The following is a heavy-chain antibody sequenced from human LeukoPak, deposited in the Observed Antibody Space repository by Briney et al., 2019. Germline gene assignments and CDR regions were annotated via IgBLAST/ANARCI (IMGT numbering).Heavy chain of an antibody. D-gene: IGHD3-16*01. V-gene: IGHV3-9*01. J-gene: IGHJ5*02. CDR3: AKGEQYFWEENWFDP. CDR2: ISWNSGSI. CDR1: GFTFDDYA. Sequence: PGGSLRLSCAASGFTFDDYAMHWVRQAPGKGLEWVSGISWNSGSIGYADSVKGRFTISRDNAKNSLYLQMNSLRAEDTALYYCAKGEQYFWEENWFDPWGQGTLVTVSS.